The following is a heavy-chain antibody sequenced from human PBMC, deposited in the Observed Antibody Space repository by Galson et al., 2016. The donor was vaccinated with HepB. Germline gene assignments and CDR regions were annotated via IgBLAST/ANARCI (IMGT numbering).Heavy chain of an antibody. D-gene: IGHD4-17*01. Sequence: SLRLSCAASGFTFSDYYMTWIRQAPGKGLELVSYISSSSSDTNYADSVKGRFTISRDNAKNSLYLPMNSLRAEDTAVYYCARMRGDYNYWGQGTLVTVSS. CDR3: ARMRGDYNY. CDR1: GFTFSDYY. CDR2: ISSSSSDT. J-gene: IGHJ4*02. V-gene: IGHV3-11*03.